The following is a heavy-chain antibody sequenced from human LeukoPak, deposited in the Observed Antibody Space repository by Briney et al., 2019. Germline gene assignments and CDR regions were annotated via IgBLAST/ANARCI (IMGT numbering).Heavy chain of an antibody. Sequence: GGSLRLSCAASGFTFSSYAMSWVRQAPGKGLEWVSAISGSGGSTYYADSVKGRFTISRDNSKNTLYLQMNSLRAEDTAVYYCAREPTMVRGVWHMSAFDIWGQGTMVTVSS. CDR3: AREPTMVRGVWHMSAFDI. CDR2: ISGSGGST. D-gene: IGHD3-10*01. CDR1: GFTFSSYA. V-gene: IGHV3-23*01. J-gene: IGHJ3*02.